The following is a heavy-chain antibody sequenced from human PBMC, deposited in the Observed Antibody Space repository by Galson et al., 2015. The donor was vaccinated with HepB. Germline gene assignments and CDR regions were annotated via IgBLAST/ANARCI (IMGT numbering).Heavy chain of an antibody. CDR3: TTALYFYVSGSYALMDV. Sequence: SLRLSCAGSGFSFSNVWMSWVRQAPGKGLEWVGRIKSKTDGGATDYAAPVKGRFTLSRDDSKNTLYLQMNSLKTGDTGLYFCTTALYFYVSGSYALMDVWGQGTTVTVSS. D-gene: IGHD3-10*01. CDR1: GFSFSNVW. J-gene: IGHJ6*02. V-gene: IGHV3-15*01. CDR2: IKSKTDGGAT.